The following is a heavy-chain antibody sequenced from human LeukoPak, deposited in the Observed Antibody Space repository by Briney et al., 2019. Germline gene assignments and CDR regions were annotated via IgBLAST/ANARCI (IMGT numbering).Heavy chain of an antibody. D-gene: IGHD6-13*01. V-gene: IGHV4-34*01. CDR2: IYYSGST. Sequence: SETLSLTCAVYGGSFSGYYWSWIRQPPGKGLEWIGYIYYSGSTNYNPSLKSRVTISVDTSKNQFSLKLSSVTAADTAVYYCARATIDRQQLVLGVFDYWGQGTLVTVSS. J-gene: IGHJ4*02. CDR3: ARATIDRQQLVLGVFDY. CDR1: GGSFSGYY.